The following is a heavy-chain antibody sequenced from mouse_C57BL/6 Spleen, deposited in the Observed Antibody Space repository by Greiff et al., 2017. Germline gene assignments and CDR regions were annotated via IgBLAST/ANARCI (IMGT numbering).Heavy chain of an antibody. CDR3: ARRLGRGYFDY. Sequence: QVQLKQPGAELVRPGSSVKLSCKASGYTFTSYWMHWVKQRPIQGLEWIGNIDPSDSETHYNQKFKDKATLTVDKSSSTAYMQLSSLTSEDSAVYYCARRLGRGYFDYWGQGTTLTVSS. CDR1: GYTFTSYW. D-gene: IGHD4-1*01. V-gene: IGHV1-52*01. CDR2: IDPSDSET. J-gene: IGHJ2*01.